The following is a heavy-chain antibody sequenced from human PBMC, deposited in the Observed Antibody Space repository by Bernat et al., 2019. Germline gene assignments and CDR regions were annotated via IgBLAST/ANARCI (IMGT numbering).Heavy chain of an antibody. D-gene: IGHD1-20*01. Sequence: EVQLVESGGGLVKPGGSLRLSCAASGFTFSSYSMNWVRQAPGKGLEWVSSISSSSSYIYYADSVKGRFTISRDNAKNSLYLQMNSLRAEDTAVYYCARDRGITGTTLGYWDQGTLVTVSS. V-gene: IGHV3-21*01. J-gene: IGHJ4*02. CDR1: GFTFSSYS. CDR2: ISSSSSYI. CDR3: ARDRGITGTTLGY.